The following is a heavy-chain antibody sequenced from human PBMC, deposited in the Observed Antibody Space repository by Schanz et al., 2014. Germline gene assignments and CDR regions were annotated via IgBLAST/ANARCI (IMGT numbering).Heavy chain of an antibody. CDR2: LSGSGGST. V-gene: IGHV3-23*01. Sequence: DVQLLESGGGLVQPGGSLRLSCAASGFTFSSYAMSWVRQAPGKGLEWVSALSGSGGSTYYADSVKGRFTMSRDNSKNTLYLQMNSLRAEDTAVYYCARANYRRKINFDYWGRGTLXTVSS. CDR3: ARANYRRKINFDY. CDR1: GFTFSSYA. D-gene: IGHD3-10*01. J-gene: IGHJ4*02.